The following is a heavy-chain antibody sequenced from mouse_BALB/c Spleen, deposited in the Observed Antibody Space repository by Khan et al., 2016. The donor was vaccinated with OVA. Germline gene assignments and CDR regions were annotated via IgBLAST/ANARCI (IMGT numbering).Heavy chain of an antibody. CDR2: IDPFSGGT. CDR1: GYSFTSYY. D-gene: IGHD2-2*01. V-gene: IGHV1S135*01. CDR3: TRHGYVAWFTY. Sequence: VQLQQSGPELMKPGASVKISCQASGYSFTSYYIHWVMQSHGTSLEWIGSIDPFSGGTTYNQKFKGKATLTVDKSSSTSYIHLSNLTSEDSAVYYCTRHGYVAWFTYWGQGTLVTVSA. J-gene: IGHJ3*01.